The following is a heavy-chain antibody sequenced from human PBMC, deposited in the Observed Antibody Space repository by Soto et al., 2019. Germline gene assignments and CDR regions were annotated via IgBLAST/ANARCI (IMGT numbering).Heavy chain of an antibody. J-gene: IGHJ6*03. CDR2: TYYSGST. V-gene: IGHV4-59*08. CDR3: ARLSDYSSLYYCYYHMDV. Sequence: SETLSLTCTVSGGSISSYYWSWIRQPPGKGLEWIGYTYYSGSTNYNPSLKSRVTISVDTSKNQFSLKLSSVTAADTAVYYCARLSDYSSLYYCYYHMDVWGKGTTVTVPS. CDR1: GGSISSYY. D-gene: IGHD4-4*01.